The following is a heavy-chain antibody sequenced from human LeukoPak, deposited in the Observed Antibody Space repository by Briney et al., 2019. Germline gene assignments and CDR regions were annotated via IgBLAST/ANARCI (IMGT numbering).Heavy chain of an antibody. Sequence: PGGSLRLSCAASGFTFSDYYMSWIRQAPGKGLEWVSYISSSGSTIYYADSVKGRFTISRDNAKNSLYLQMNSLRAEDTAVYYCARDKYPYCSGGSCYGAHYWGQRTLVTVSS. CDR1: GFTFSDYY. CDR2: ISSSGSTI. CDR3: ARDKYPYCSGGSCYGAHY. D-gene: IGHD2-15*01. J-gene: IGHJ4*02. V-gene: IGHV3-11*04.